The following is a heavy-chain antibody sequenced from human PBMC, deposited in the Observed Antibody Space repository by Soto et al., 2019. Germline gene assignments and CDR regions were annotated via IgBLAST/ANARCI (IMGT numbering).Heavy chain of an antibody. CDR2: ISHDGSKK. Sequence: QVQPVESGGGVVQPGRSLRLSCAASGFSFSNSGIHWVRQAPGKGLEWVAVISHDGSKKYYADSVKGRFTISRDNSKNTVYLQMNSLRTEATGVFYCAKDAPEYYDFWSGYWYGMDVWGQGTTVTVS. D-gene: IGHD3-3*01. J-gene: IGHJ6*02. CDR1: GFSFSNSG. V-gene: IGHV3-30*18. CDR3: AKDAPEYYDFWSGYWYGMDV.